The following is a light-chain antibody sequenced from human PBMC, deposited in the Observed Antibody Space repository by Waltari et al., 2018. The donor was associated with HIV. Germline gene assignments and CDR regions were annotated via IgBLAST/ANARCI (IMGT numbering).Light chain of an antibody. CDR2: GAS. J-gene: IGKJ3*01. CDR3: QQYNSWPRT. V-gene: IGKV3-15*01. CDR1: QGVSTN. Sequence: VITQSPGALSVSPGERVTLSCRASQGVSTNLACYQQKPGQHPRLLISGASARATDGPARFSGSESETEFNLTIAALRSEDLAVYFCQQYNSWPRTFGPGSKGNIK.